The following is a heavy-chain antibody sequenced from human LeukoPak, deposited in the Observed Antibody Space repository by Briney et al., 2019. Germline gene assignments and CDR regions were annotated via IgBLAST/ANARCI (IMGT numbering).Heavy chain of an antibody. J-gene: IGHJ4*02. CDR3: AKDSTYYGYFDY. CDR2: ISGSGGST. CDR1: GFTFSSYG. V-gene: IGHV3-23*01. Sequence: GGSLRLSCAASGFTFSSYGMRWVRQAPGKGLEWVSAISGSGGSTYYADSVKGRFTISRDNSKNTLYLQMNSLRAEDTAVYYCAKDSTYYGYFDYWGQGTLVTVSS. D-gene: IGHD3-3*01.